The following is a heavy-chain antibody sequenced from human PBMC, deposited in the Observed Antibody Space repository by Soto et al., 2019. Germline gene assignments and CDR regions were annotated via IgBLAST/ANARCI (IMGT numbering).Heavy chain of an antibody. Sequence: EVQLVESGGGLVQPRGSLRLSCAASGFTFSRNSMNWVRQAPGKGLEWVSYISSSSSTIYYADSVKGRFTISRDNAKNSLYLQMNSLRAEDTAVYYCARDSSDAFDYWGPGTLVTVSS. CDR1: GFTFSRNS. CDR2: ISSSSSTI. D-gene: IGHD2-21*02. J-gene: IGHJ4*02. V-gene: IGHV3-48*01. CDR3: ARDSSDAFDY.